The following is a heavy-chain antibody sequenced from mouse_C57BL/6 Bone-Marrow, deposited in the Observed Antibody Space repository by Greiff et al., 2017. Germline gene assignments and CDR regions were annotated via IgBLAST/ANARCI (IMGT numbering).Heavy chain of an antibody. Sequence: DVQLQESGGGLVQPGGSLKLSCAASGIDFSRYWMRWVRRAPGKGLEWIGEINPDSSTINYAPSLKDKFIISRDNAKNTLYLQMSKVRAEDTALYYCASGGGSQGGLYAMDYWGQGTSVTVSS. CDR2: INPDSSTI. V-gene: IGHV4-1*01. D-gene: IGHD1-1*01. CDR3: ASGGGSQGGLYAMDY. J-gene: IGHJ4*01. CDR1: GIDFSRYW.